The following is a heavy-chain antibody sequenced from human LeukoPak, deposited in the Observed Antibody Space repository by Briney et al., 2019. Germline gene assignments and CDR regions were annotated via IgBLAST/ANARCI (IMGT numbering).Heavy chain of an antibody. CDR2: IYSGGST. J-gene: IGHJ5*02. CDR1: GFTVSSNY. Sequence: PGGSLRLCCAASGFTVSSNYRSWVRRAPGKGLDWVSVIYSGGSTYYADSVKGRFTIYRENSKNTLYLQMNSLRAEDTAVYYCARGWGSSWYNWFDPWGQGTLVTVSS. D-gene: IGHD6-13*01. CDR3: ARGWGSSWYNWFDP. V-gene: IGHV3-66*01.